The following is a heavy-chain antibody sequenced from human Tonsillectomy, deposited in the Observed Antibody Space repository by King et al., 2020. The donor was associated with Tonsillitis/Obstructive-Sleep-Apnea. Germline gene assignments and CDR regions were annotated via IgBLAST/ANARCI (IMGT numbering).Heavy chain of an antibody. CDR1: GFTFSNAW. D-gene: IGHD3-10*01. CDR2: IKSKTDGGTT. V-gene: IGHV3-15*01. CDR3: TTALWFRELRIDY. Sequence: VQLVESGGGLVKPGGSLRLSCAASGFTFSNAWMSWVRQAPGKGLEWVGRIKSKTDGGTTDYAAPVKGRFTMSRDDSKNTLYLQMNSLKTEDTAVYYCTTALWFRELRIDYWGQGTLVTVSS. J-gene: IGHJ4*02.